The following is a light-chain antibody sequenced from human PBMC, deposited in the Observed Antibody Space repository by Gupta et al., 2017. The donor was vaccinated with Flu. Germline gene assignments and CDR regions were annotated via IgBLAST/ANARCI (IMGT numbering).Light chain of an antibody. CDR2: DDS. V-gene: IGLV3-21*02. Sequence: SYVLTQPPSVSVAPGQTARITCGGNNIGSKSVHWYQQQPGQAPVLVVYDDSDRPSGIPERFSGSNSGNTATLTISRVEAGDEADYYCQVWDSSSDPPWVFGEGTKLTVL. CDR3: QVWDSSSDPPWV. J-gene: IGLJ3*02. CDR1: NIGSKS.